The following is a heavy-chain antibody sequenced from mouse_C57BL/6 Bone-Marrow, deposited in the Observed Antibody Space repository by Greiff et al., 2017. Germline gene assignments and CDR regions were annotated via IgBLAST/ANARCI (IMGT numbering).Heavy chain of an antibody. Sequence: QVQLQQPGAELVKPGASVKLSCKASGYTFTSYWMHWVKQRPGRGLEWIGRIDPNSGGTKYNEKFKSKATLTVDKPSSTAYMQLSRLTSEDSAVYDCASGIEYGSCGYFDYWGQGTALTVSA. CDR2: IDPNSGGT. J-gene: IGHJ2*01. CDR3: ASGIEYGSCGYFDY. V-gene: IGHV1-72*01. D-gene: IGHD2-10*02. CDR1: GYTFTSYW.